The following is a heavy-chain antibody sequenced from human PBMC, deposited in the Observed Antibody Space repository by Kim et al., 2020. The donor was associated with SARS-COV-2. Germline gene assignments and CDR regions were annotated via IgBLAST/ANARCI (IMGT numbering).Heavy chain of an antibody. Sequence: SETLSLTCTVSGDSITSGGYYWSWIRQHPGKGLEWIGYIYYFGTAYNNPSLTSRLTMSVDTSSNKFSLRLTSVTVADAAVYFCARGDNSGFAYWGQGLPVTVSS. V-gene: IGHV4-31*03. CDR2: IYYFGTA. CDR1: GDSITSGGYY. J-gene: IGHJ4*02. CDR3: ARGDNSGFAY. D-gene: IGHD3-22*01.